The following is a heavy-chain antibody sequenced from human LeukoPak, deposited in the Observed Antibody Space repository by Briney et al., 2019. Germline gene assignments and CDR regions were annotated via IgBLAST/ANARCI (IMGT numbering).Heavy chain of an antibody. CDR1: GFTFSNYA. V-gene: IGHV3-30*04. J-gene: IGHJ4*02. CDR3: ARDNYGLDY. D-gene: IGHD3-10*01. CDR2: ISYDGSNK. Sequence: PGRSLRLSCAASGFTFSNYAMHWVRQTPGKGLEWVAVISYDGSNKYSADSVKGRFTISRDNSKNTLYLQMNSLRAEDTAVYYCARDNYGLDYWGQGTLVTVSS.